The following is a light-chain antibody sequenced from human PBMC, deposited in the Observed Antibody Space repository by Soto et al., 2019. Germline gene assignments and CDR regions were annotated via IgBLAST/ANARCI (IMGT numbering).Light chain of an antibody. Sequence: IVLTQSPGTLSLSPGERVTLSCRASQDLISDYLAWYQQKPGQPPRLLIYGASRRAIGNPDRFSGSGSGTDFTLSIISLEPEDSAVYYCQLYGRSPTWTFGQGTKVEIK. CDR3: QLYGRSPTWT. J-gene: IGKJ1*01. CDR2: GAS. V-gene: IGKV3-20*01. CDR1: QDLISDY.